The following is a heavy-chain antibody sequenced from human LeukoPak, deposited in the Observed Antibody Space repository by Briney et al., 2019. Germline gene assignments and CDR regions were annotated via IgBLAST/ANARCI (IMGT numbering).Heavy chain of an antibody. CDR3: ARSAPYYYDSSGYYLFGNGYYFDY. CDR2: IYTSETT. V-gene: IGHV4-4*07. CDR1: GGSISTYF. D-gene: IGHD3-22*01. J-gene: IGHJ4*02. Sequence: SETLSLTCTVSGGSISTYFWSWIRQPAGKGLEWIGRIYTSETTNYNPSLKSRVTISVDTSKNQFSLKLSSVTAADTAVYYCARSAPYYYDSSGYYLFGNGYYFDYWGQGTLVTVSS.